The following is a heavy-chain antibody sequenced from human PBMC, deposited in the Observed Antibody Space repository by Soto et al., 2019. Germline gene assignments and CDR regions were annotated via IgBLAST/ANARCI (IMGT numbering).Heavy chain of an antibody. CDR2: IFYAGNT. Sequence: TSETRSLACIVSGGSISSRRSYWAWFRQPPGKELEWIANIFYAGNTYYNPSLKSRVTVSVDTSKNQFSLKLDSVTAADTAVYYCARQAAAPGIDLWFDPWGQGTLVTVSS. CDR1: GGSISSRRSY. CDR3: ARQAAAPGIDLWFDP. J-gene: IGHJ5*02. V-gene: IGHV4-39*01. D-gene: IGHD6-13*01.